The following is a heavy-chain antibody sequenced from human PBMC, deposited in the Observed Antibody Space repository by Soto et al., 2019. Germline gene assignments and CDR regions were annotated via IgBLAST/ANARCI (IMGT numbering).Heavy chain of an antibody. CDR3: ARSRGGYFDY. V-gene: IGHV4-61*05. CDR2: IYYSGST. Sequence: SETLSLTCTVAGGSISSSSYYWGWIRQPPGKGLEWIGYIYYSGSTNYNPSLKSRVTISGDTSKNQFSLKLSSVTAADTAVYYCARSRGGYFDYWGQGTLVTVS. D-gene: IGHD3-22*01. J-gene: IGHJ4*02. CDR1: GGSISSSSYY.